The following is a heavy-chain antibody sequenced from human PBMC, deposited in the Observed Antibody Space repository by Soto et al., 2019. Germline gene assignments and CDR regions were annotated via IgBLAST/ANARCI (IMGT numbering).Heavy chain of an antibody. CDR3: VKHELWLVRLT. V-gene: IGHV4-39*01. J-gene: IGHJ5*02. CDR2: VHYTGST. D-gene: IGHD6-19*01. Sequence: QLQLQESGPRLVRPSETLSLTCTVSGASVNTDNYWGWVRQTPGKGLEWIGGVHYTGSTYYSSTLKSXATXSXATSKNQLSLNLRSVTAADTAMYYCVKHELWLVRLTWGQGTLVTVSS. CDR1: GASVNTDNY.